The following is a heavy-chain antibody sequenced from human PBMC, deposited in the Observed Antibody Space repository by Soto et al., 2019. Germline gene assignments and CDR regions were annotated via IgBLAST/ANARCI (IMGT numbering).Heavy chain of an antibody. CDR1: GFTFSSYA. V-gene: IGHV3-23*01. J-gene: IGHJ4*02. D-gene: IGHD3-22*01. CDR3: SKVSENYYDSSGYPHFDY. Sequence: GGSLRLSCAASGFTFSSYAMSWVRQAPGKGLEWVSAISGSGGRTYYADSLKGRFTMSRDNSKITLYLEMHSLRAEDTAVYYFSKVSENYYDSSGYPHFDYWGQGTLVTVSS. CDR2: ISGSGGRT.